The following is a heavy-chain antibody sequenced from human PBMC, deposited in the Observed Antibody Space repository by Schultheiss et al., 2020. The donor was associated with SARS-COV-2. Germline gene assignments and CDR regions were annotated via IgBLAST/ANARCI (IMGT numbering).Heavy chain of an antibody. J-gene: IGHJ6*02. CDR3: ARMAWDWNGMDV. Sequence: SETLSLTCTVSGGSISSSSYYWGWIRQPPGKGLEWIGSIYYSGSTYYNPSLKSRVTISVDRSKNQFSLKLSSVTAADTAVYYCARMAWDWNGMDVWGQGTTVTVSS. CDR1: GGSISSSSYY. CDR2: IYYSGST. V-gene: IGHV4-39*07. D-gene: IGHD3/OR15-3a*01.